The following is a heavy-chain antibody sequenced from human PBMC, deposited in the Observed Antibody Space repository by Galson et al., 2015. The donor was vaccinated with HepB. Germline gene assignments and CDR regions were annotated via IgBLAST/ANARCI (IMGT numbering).Heavy chain of an antibody. D-gene: IGHD1/OR15-1a*01. CDR2: IHHSGCT. Sequence: ETLSLTCGVSGGSFSGYYWSWIRQPPGRGLEWIGRIHHSGCTNYNPSLQGRVTISVDTAKKQFSLGLSSVTAADTATYYCASLRRSSPINKDSWGQGTLVIVSS. CDR3: ASLRRSSPINKDS. J-gene: IGHJ4*02. CDR1: GGSFSGYY. V-gene: IGHV4-34*01.